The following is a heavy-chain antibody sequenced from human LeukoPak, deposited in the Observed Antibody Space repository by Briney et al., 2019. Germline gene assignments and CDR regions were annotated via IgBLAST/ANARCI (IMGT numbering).Heavy chain of an antibody. CDR2: IYTSGSP. D-gene: IGHD6-13*01. CDR3: ARSGSSSWSLKNWFDP. J-gene: IGHJ5*02. CDR1: SGSISSYD. Sequence: PSETLSLTCTVSSGSISSYDWSWIRQPAGKGLEWIGRIYTSGSPNYNPSLKSRVTMSVDTSKNQFSLKLSSVTAADTAVYYCARSGSSSWSLKNWFDPWGQGNLVTVSS. V-gene: IGHV4-4*07.